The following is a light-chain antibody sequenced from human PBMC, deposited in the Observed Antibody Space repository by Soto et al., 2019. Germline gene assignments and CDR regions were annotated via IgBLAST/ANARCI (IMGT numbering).Light chain of an antibody. CDR3: QQYNSYPWT. Sequence: IQITQSPSTLSASVGERVTITCRASQSISSWLAWYQQKPGKAPKLLIYKASSLESGVPSRFSGSGSGTEFTLTISSLQPDYFATYYCQQYNSYPWTFGQGTKVDIK. V-gene: IGKV1-5*03. J-gene: IGKJ1*01. CDR2: KAS. CDR1: QSISSW.